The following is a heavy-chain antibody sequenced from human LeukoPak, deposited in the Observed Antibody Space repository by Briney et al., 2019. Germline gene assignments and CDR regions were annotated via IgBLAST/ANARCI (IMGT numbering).Heavy chain of an antibody. J-gene: IGHJ4*02. CDR3: ARDHHPYYYDSSGYYPFDY. V-gene: IGHV1-69*04. CDR2: IIPILGIA. D-gene: IGHD3-22*01. Sequence: SVKVSCKASGGTFSSYAISWVRQAPGQGLEWMGRIIPILGIANYAQKFQGRVTITADKSTSTAYMELSSLRSEDTAVYYCARDHHPYYYDSSGYYPFDYWGQGTPVTVSS. CDR1: GGTFSSYA.